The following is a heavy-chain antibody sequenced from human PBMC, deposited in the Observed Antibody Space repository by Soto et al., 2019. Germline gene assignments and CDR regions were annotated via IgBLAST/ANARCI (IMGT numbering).Heavy chain of an antibody. D-gene: IGHD2-2*01. CDR1: GFTFSDEN. J-gene: IGHJ6*02. CDR2: ISGGGSYI. Sequence: GGSLRLSCSASGFTFSDENMSWVRQVPGKGLEWVSGISGGGSYIFCADSVQGRFSISRDNAKNSLFLEMNSLRVEDTAVYYCARDSDCHSTSCFFPPHVWGQGTTVTVSS. V-gene: IGHV3-21*06. CDR3: ARDSDCHSTSCFFPPHV.